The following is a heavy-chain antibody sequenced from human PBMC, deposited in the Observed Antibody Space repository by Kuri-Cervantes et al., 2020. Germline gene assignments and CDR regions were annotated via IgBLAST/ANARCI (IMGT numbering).Heavy chain of an antibody. CDR1: GYTFTSYD. J-gene: IGHJ4*02. Sequence: ASVKVSCKASGYTFTSYDINWVRQATGQGLEWMGWMNPNSGNTGYAQKFQGRVTMTRNTSISTAYMELSSLRSEDTAVYYCAREPADTNYFDHWGQGALVTVSS. CDR3: AREPADTNYFDH. CDR2: MNPNSGNT. D-gene: IGHD5/OR15-5a*01. V-gene: IGHV1-8*01.